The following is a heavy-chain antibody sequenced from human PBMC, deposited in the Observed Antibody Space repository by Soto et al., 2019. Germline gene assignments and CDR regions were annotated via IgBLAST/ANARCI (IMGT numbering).Heavy chain of an antibody. Sequence: SDTLSLTCTVSVFSISSYYWSWIRQPPVKGLEWIGYIYYSGSTNYNPSLKSRVTISVDTSKNQFSLKLSSVTAADTAVYYCAREGEYYYGSGSYGAAFDIWGQGTMVT. CDR3: AREGEYYYGSGSYGAAFDI. V-gene: IGHV4-59*01. D-gene: IGHD3-10*01. J-gene: IGHJ3*02. CDR2: IYYSGST. CDR1: VFSISSYY.